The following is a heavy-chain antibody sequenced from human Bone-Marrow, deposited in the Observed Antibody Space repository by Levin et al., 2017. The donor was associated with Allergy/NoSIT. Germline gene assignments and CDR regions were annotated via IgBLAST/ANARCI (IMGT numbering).Heavy chain of an antibody. CDR3: ARVVSFDVGFEPYYGEHLDH. CDR2: IITSGTHT. CDR1: GFTFSDYY. J-gene: IGHJ4*02. D-gene: IGHD1-26*01. Sequence: GGSLRLSCAASGFTFSDYYMSWIRQAPGKGLEWISYIITSGTHTSYADSVKGRFTISRDNANNLVFLQMNSLRAEDTAVYYCARVVSFDVGFEPYYGEHLDHWGQGTLVTVSS. V-gene: IGHV3-11*05.